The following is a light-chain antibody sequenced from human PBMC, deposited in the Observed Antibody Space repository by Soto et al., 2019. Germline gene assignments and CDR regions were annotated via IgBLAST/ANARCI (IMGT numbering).Light chain of an antibody. CDR2: LAS. CDR3: MQAHQTPYT. Sequence: DIVMTQSPLSLPVTPGEPASISCRSSQSLLQTNGYNYLDWYVQKPGQSPQLLIYLASSRASGVPDRFRGSRSGTDFPLEISRVEAEDVGVYYCMQAHQTPYTFGQGTKLEIK. CDR1: QSLLQTNGYNY. V-gene: IGKV2-28*01. J-gene: IGKJ2*01.